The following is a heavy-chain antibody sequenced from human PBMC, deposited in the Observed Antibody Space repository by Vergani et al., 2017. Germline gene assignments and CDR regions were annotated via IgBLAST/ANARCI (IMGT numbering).Heavy chain of an antibody. CDR2: INHSGST. CDR3: ARGMGSAWRGGYMDV. V-gene: IGHV4-34*01. J-gene: IGHJ6*03. D-gene: IGHD6-19*01. Sequence: QVELQQWGAGLLKPSETLSLTCAVYGGSFSGYFWSWIPQPPGKGLEWIGEINHSGSTDYNPSLQSRVIISVDTSKNQFSLKLSSVTAADTAVYYCARGMGSAWRGGYMDVWGKGTTVTVSS. CDR1: GGSFSGYF.